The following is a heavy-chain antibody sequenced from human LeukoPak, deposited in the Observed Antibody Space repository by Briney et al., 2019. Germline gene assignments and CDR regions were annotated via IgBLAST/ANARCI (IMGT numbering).Heavy chain of an antibody. Sequence: GSLRLSCAASGFTFSDYYMSWIRQAPGKGLEWIGSIYYSGSTYYNPSLKSRVTISVDTSKNQFSLKLSSVTAADTAVYYCARVAVGSLTFDYWGQGTLVTVSS. D-gene: IGHD6-13*01. V-gene: IGHV4-38-2*01. CDR1: GFTFSDYY. J-gene: IGHJ4*02. CDR2: IYYSGST. CDR3: ARVAVGSLTFDY.